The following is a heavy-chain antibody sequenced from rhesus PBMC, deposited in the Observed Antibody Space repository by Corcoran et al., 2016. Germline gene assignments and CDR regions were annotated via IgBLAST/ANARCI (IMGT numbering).Heavy chain of an antibody. J-gene: IGHJ4*01. V-gene: IGHV4-169*02. CDR2: IYGSGNST. CDR3: ASGSGSYTYFDY. CDR1: GGSISSSY. D-gene: IGHD3-16*01. Sequence: QLQLQESGPGLVKPSETLSVTCAVSGGSISSSYWSWIRQAPGKGLEWIGSIYGSGNSTNYNPSLKIRVTLSVDTSKNQLSLKLSSVTAADTAVYYCASGSGSYTYFDYWGQGVLVTVSS.